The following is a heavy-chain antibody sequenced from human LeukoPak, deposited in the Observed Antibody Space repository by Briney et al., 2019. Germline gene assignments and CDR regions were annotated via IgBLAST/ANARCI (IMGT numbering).Heavy chain of an antibody. D-gene: IGHD3-9*01. V-gene: IGHV3-7*01. CDR1: GFTFSSYW. CDR3: ARSSWLFDLDY. J-gene: IGHJ4*02. CDR2: IKQDGSEK. Sequence: GGSLRLSCAASGFTFSSYWMSWVRQAPGKGLEWVANIKQDGSEKNYVDPVKGRFTISRDSAKNSLYLQMNSLRAEDTAVYYCARSSWLFDLDYWGQGTLVTVSS.